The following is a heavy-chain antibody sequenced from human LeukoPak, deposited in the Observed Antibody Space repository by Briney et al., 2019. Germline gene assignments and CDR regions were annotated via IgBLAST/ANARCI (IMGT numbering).Heavy chain of an antibody. CDR1: GFTFSSYA. Sequence: GGSLRLSCAASGFTFSSYAMKWVRQAPGKGLEWVSSISSSSSYIYYADSVKGRFTISRDNAKDSLYLQMNSLRAEDTAVYYCARAPTVTTYYYYYYYMDVWGKGTTVTVSS. D-gene: IGHD4-11*01. V-gene: IGHV3-21*01. CDR3: ARAPTVTTYYYYYYYMDV. J-gene: IGHJ6*03. CDR2: ISSSSSYI.